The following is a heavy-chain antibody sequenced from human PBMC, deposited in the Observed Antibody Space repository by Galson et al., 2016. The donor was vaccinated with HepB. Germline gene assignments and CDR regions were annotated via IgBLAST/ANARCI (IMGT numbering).Heavy chain of an antibody. D-gene: IGHD1-14*01. Sequence: SETLSLTCTVSGGSITSYYWSWIRQPAGKGLEWIGRIYSSGYTNSNPSLKSRVTMSVDTSKNQLSMNLASVTAADTAIYYCARSRIPPSQAETPYYYMDIWGRGTTVTVSS. CDR3: ARSRIPPSQAETPYYYMDI. CDR1: GGSITSYY. J-gene: IGHJ6*03. V-gene: IGHV4-4*07. CDR2: IYSSGYT.